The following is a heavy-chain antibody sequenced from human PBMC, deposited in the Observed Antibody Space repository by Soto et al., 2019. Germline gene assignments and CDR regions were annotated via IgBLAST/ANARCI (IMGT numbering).Heavy chain of an antibody. V-gene: IGHV3-66*01. CDR1: GFTVSSNY. D-gene: IGHD3-16*01. J-gene: IGHJ6*03. CDR2: IYSGGST. CDR3: ARERGGYYYYMDV. Sequence: EVQLVESGGGLVQPGGSLRLSCAASGFTVSSNYMSWVRQAPGKGLEWVSVIYSGGSTYYADSVKGRFTISRDNSKNTLYLQMNSLRAEDTAVYYCARERGGYYYYMDVWGKGTTVTVSS.